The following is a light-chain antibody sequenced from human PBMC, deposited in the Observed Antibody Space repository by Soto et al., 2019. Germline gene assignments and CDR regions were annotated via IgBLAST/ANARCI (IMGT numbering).Light chain of an antibody. J-gene: IGLJ3*02. CDR1: SSNIGAGYD. CDR3: QSYASSLSGWV. V-gene: IGLV1-40*01. CDR2: GNS. Sequence: QSVLTQPPSVSGAPGQRVTISCTGSSSNIGAGYDVHWYQQLPGTAPKLLLYGNSNRPSGVPDRFSGSKSGTAASRAITGLQAEDEADDYCQSYASSLSGWVFGGGTKVTVL.